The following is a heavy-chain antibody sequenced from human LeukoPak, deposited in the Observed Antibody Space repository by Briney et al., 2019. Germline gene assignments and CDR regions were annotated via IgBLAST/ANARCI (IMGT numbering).Heavy chain of an antibody. V-gene: IGHV4-59*08. CDR1: GGSISSYY. J-gene: IGHJ4*02. CDR3: ARLGKVAARGIGGYYFDY. Sequence: PSETLSLTCTVSGGSISSYYWSWIRQPPGKGLEWIGYIYYSGSTNYNPSLKSRVTISVDTSKNQFSLKMTSVTAADTAVYYCARLGKVAARGIGGYYFDYWGQGTLVTVSS. D-gene: IGHD6-6*01. CDR2: IYYSGST.